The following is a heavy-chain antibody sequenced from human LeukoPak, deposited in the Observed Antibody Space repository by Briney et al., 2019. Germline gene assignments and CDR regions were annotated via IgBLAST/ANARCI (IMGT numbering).Heavy chain of an antibody. D-gene: IGHD5-24*01. CDR1: GYTFTGHY. V-gene: IGHV1-2*02. J-gene: IGHJ6*01. CDR2: INPNSGKT. Sequence: GASVKASCKASGYTFTGHYIHWVRQAPGQGLEWMGWINPNSGKTNYPQKFQGRVTMTRDTSISSAYMELSRLRSDDTAVYYCARVRDNYGMDVWGQGTTVIVSS. CDR3: ARVRDNYGMDV.